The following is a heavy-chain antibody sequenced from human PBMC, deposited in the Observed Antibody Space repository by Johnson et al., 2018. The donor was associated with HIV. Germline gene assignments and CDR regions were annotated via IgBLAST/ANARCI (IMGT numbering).Heavy chain of an antibody. D-gene: IGHD6-13*01. CDR1: GFTFSTSW. CDR3: ARSPRAAESAFDI. Sequence: VQLVESGGGLVQPGRSLRLSCVASGFTFSTSWMNWVHQAPGRGLEWVATIKEDGSEKYYVDSVRGRFTVSRDNAKNLLYLQMNSLRAEDTAVYYCARSPRAAESAFDIWGQGTMVSVSS. CDR2: IKEDGSEK. V-gene: IGHV3-7*01. J-gene: IGHJ3*02.